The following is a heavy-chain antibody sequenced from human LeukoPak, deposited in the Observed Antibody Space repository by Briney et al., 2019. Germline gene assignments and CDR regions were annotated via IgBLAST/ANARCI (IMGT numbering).Heavy chain of an antibody. CDR3: ATERERRITD. J-gene: IGHJ4*02. CDR2: IHPSGTT. V-gene: IGHV4-38-2*02. CDR1: GFSIRLGYY. D-gene: IGHD1-1*01. Sequence: SETLSLTCDVSGFSIRLGYYWVWIRQPAGQGLEWIGSIHPSGTTFYNSSLNSRITMTIDAPKNQFSLRLSLVTAVDTAVYFCATERERRITDWGQGTLVTVSS.